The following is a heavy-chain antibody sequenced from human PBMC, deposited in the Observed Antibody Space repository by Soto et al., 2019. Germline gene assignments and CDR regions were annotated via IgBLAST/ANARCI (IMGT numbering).Heavy chain of an antibody. V-gene: IGHV1-8*01. CDR1: GYAFTRYD. J-gene: IGHJ3*02. CDR2: MNPNSGNT. Sequence: ASVKVSCKASGYAFTRYDINWVRQATGQGLEWMGWMNPNSGNTGYAQKFQGRVTMTRDSSISTAYMEVSSLRFEDTAVYYCARAANADAFDIWGQGTMVTVSS. D-gene: IGHD5-18*01. CDR3: ARAANADAFDI.